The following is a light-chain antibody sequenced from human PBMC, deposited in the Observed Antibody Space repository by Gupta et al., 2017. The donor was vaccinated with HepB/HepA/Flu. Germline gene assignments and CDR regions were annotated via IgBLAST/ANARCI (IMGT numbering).Light chain of an antibody. V-gene: IGLV2-8*01. CDR1: SSDVGGYNY. CDR3: SSYAGSNNFV. J-gene: IGLJ1*01. Sequence: SALTQPPSASGSPGQSVTISCTGTSSDVGGYNYCSWYKQHPGKAPNLMIYEVSKRPAGVPDRFSGSKSGNTASLTVSGRQAEEEADYYCSSYAGSNNFVFGTGTKVTVL. CDR2: EVS.